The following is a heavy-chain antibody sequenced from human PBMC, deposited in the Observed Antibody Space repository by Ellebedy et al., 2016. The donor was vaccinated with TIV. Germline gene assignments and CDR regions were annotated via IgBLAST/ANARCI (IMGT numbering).Heavy chain of an antibody. J-gene: IGHJ3*02. CDR2: MYLGGIT. CDR3: AREKWEQGQHGDAFDI. CDR1: AYSTSSGYY. Sequence: MPSETLSLTCTVSAYSTSSGYYWGWICQPPGKGLEWIGCMYLGGITYYNTSLMSRVTMSIDTSKNQFSLKLSFVTAADTAVYYCAREKWEQGQHGDAFDIWGQGKMVTVSS. D-gene: IGHD1-26*01. V-gene: IGHV4-38-2*02.